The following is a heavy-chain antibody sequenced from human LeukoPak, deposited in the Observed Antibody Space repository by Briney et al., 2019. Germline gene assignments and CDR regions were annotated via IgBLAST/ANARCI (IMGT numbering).Heavy chain of an antibody. V-gene: IGHV4-34*01. CDR1: GGSFSGYY. D-gene: IGHD3-10*01. J-gene: IGHJ4*02. CDR3: ARHPDYYGSGSYYFDY. CDR2: INHSGST. Sequence: PSETLSLTCAVSGGSFSGYYWSWIRQPPGKGLEWIWEINHSGSTNYNPSLKSRVTISVDTSKKQFSLKLSSVTAADTAVYYCARHPDYYGSGSYYFDYWGEGTLVTVSS.